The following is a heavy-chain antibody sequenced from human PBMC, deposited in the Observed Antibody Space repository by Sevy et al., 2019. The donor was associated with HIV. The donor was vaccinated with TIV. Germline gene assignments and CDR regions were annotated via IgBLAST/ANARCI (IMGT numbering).Heavy chain of an antibody. CDR1: GFTFSPYS. V-gene: IGHV3-48*02. CDR3: ARVGVLSTYCSSTRCYAGGGFHYYYYYMDV. J-gene: IGHJ6*03. CDR2: ISNSGSAI. D-gene: IGHD2-2*01. Sequence: GGSLRLSCVASGFTFSPYSMNWVRQAPGKGLEWVSYISNSGSAIYYADSVKGRFTISRDNAENSLYLQMSSLRDEDTAVYYCARVGVLSTYCSSTRCYAGGGFHYYYYYMDVWGKGTTVTVSS.